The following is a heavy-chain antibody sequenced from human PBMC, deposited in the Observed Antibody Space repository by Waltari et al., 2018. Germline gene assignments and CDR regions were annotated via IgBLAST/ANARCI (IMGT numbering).Heavy chain of an antibody. CDR1: GGTFSSYA. D-gene: IGHD1-26*01. CDR2: IIPIFGTA. Sequence: QVQLVQSGAEVKKPGSSVKVSCKASGGTFSSYAISWVRQAPGQGLEWMGGIIPIFGTANYAQKVRGRVTMTADESTGTAYMGLSSLGSEDTAVYDCARVGGSYYYFDYWGQGTLVTVSS. CDR3: ARVGGSYYYFDY. V-gene: IGHV1-69*01. J-gene: IGHJ4*02.